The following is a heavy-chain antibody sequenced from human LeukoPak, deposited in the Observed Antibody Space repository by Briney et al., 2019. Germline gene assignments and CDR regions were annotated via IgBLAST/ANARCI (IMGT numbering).Heavy chain of an antibody. D-gene: IGHD3-10*01. Sequence: SETLSLTCIVSGGSISTYYWYWIRQPPGKGLEWIGYIYYSGRTNYNPSLKSRVTMSVDTSKNQFSLKLSSVTAADTAVYYCARHCLNYYFDAFDIWGQGTMVTVSS. V-gene: IGHV4-59*08. CDR2: IYYSGRT. J-gene: IGHJ3*02. CDR1: GGSISTYY. CDR3: ARHCLNYYFDAFDI.